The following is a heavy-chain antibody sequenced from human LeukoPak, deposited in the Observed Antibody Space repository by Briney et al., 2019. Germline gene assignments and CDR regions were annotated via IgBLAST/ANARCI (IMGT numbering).Heavy chain of an antibody. CDR1: GFSFSVFA. CDR3: AKCPAPGYLDWLLPSDS. D-gene: IGHD3-9*01. J-gene: IGHJ4*02. V-gene: IGHV3-23*01. CDR2: ISGSGGST. Sequence: GGSERLSCAASGFSFSVFAMSWVRQAPGRGLECFSSISGSGGSTDYADSVKGRFTISRDNSTNTLYLQMNSLRAEDTAVFYWAKCPAPGYLDWLLPSDSWGQRTLVTVSS.